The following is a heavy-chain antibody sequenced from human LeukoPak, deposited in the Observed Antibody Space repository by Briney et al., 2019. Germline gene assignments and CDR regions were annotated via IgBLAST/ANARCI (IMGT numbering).Heavy chain of an antibody. Sequence: QSGGSLRLSCAASGFTFSSYGMSWVRQAPGKGLEWVSAISGNGGSTYYADAVKGRFTISRDNSKNTLYLQMDSLRVEDTAVYYCARGDSSGYHYHYYGMDVWGQGTTVTVSS. CDR2: ISGNGGST. D-gene: IGHD3-22*01. V-gene: IGHV3-23*01. J-gene: IGHJ6*02. CDR3: ARGDSSGYHYHYYGMDV. CDR1: GFTFSSYG.